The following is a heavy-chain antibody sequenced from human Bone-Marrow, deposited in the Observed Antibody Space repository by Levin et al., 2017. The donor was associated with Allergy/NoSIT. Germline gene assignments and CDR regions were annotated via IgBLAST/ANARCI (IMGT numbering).Heavy chain of an antibody. J-gene: IGHJ5*02. CDR1: GFTFSSYW. Sequence: GGSLRLSCAASGFTFSSYWMHWVRQAPGKGLVWVSRINSDGSSTSYADSVKGRFTISRDNAKNTLYLQMNRLRAEDTAVYYCARDRSSSWYGWFDPWGQGTLVTVSS. CDR3: ARDRSSSWYGWFDP. D-gene: IGHD6-13*01. CDR2: INSDGSST. V-gene: IGHV3-74*01.